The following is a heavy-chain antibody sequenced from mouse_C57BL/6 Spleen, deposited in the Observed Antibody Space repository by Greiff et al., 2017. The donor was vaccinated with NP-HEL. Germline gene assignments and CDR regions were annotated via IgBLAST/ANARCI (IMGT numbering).Heavy chain of an antibody. CDR2: ISNGGGST. V-gene: IGHV5-12*01. CDR1: GFTFSDYY. CDR3: ARHKNYYAMDY. J-gene: IGHJ4*01. Sequence: EVKLVESGGGLVQPGGSLKLSCAASGFTFSDYYMYWVRQTPEKRLEWVAYISNGGGSTYYPDTVKGRFTISRDNAKNTLYLQMSRLKSEDTAMYYCARHKNYYAMDYWGQGTSVTVSS.